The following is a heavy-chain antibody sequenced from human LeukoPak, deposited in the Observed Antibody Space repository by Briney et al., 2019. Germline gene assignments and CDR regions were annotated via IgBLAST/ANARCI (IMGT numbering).Heavy chain of an antibody. CDR3: ARVGATTFRPFVY. CDR1: GYTFTSYA. Sequence: ASVKVSCKASGYTFTSYAMHWVRQAPGQRLEWMGWINAGNGNTKYSQKFQGRVTITRDTSASTAYMELSSLRSEDTAVYYCARVGATTFRPFVYWGQGTLVTVSS. CDR2: INAGNGNT. D-gene: IGHD1-26*01. V-gene: IGHV1-3*01. J-gene: IGHJ4*02.